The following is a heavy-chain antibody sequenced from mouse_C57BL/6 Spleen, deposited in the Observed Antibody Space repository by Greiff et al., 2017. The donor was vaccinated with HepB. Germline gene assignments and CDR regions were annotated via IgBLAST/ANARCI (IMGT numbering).Heavy chain of an antibody. V-gene: IGHV10-1*01. CDR3: VRHLTTVVATKAMDY. J-gene: IGHJ4*01. CDR2: IRSKSNNYAT. CDR1: GFSFNTYA. D-gene: IGHD1-1*01. Sequence: EVKLVESGGGLVQPKGSLKLSCAASGFSFNTYAMNWVRQAPGKGLEWVARIRSKSNNYATYYADSVKDRFTISRDDSESMLYLQMNNLKTEDTAMYYCVRHLTTVVATKAMDYWGQGTSVTVSS.